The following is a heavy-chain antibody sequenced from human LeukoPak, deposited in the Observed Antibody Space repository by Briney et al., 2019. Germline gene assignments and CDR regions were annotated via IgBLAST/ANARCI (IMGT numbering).Heavy chain of an antibody. J-gene: IGHJ3*02. V-gene: IGHV3-15*01. D-gene: IGHD2-15*01. CDR1: GFTFSNAW. CDR3: ARLAHDAFDI. CDR2: IKSKTDGGTT. Sequence: GGSLRLSCAASGFTFSNAWMSWVRQAPGKGLEWVGRIKSKTDGGTTDYAAPVKGRFTISRDDSKNTLYLQMNSLRAEDTGAYYCARLAHDAFDIWGQGTLVTVSS.